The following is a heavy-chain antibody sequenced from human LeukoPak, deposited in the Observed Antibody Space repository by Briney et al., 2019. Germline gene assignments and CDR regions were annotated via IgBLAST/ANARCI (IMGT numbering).Heavy chain of an antibody. CDR1: GYTFTSYA. V-gene: IGHV1-3*01. J-gene: IGHJ4*02. D-gene: IGHD3-10*01. CDR3: AKDSGSGSYYKYYFDY. CDR2: INAGNGNT. Sequence: ASVKVSCKASGYTFTSYAMHWVRQAPGQRLEWMGWINAGNGNTKYSQKFQGRVTITRDTSASTAYMELSSLRSEDTAVYYCAKDSGSGSYYKYYFDYWGQGTLVTVSS.